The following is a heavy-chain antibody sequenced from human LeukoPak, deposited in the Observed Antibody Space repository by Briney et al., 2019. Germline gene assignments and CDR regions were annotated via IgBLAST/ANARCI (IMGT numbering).Heavy chain of an antibody. CDR1: GGSISSGDFH. J-gene: IGHJ5*02. D-gene: IGHD3-10*01. V-gene: IGHV4-30-4*01. CDR3: AILSPRGNWFDP. CDR2: IYYSGRT. Sequence: SETLSLTCTVSGGSISSGDFHWSWVRQPPGKGLEWIGYIYYSGRTYYNPSLKSRFTISVDTSKNQFSLRLNSVTAADTAVYYCAILSPRGNWFDPWGQGTLVTVSS.